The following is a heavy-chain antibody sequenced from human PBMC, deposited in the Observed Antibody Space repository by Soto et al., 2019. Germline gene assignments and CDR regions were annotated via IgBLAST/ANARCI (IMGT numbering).Heavy chain of an antibody. Sequence: SETLSLTCTVSGGSISSYYWSWIRQPPGKGLEWIGYIYYSGSTNYNPSLKSRVTISVDTSKNQFSLKLSSVTAADTAVYYCARNGYDWGSAFDIWGQGTMVTVSS. D-gene: IGHD1-1*01. CDR2: IYYSGST. CDR3: ARNGYDWGSAFDI. J-gene: IGHJ3*02. CDR1: GGSISSYY. V-gene: IGHV4-59*01.